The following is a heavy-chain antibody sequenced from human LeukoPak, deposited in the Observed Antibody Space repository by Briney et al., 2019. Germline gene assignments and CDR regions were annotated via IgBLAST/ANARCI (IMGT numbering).Heavy chain of an antibody. D-gene: IGHD1-26*01. CDR3: ARLRELLGFEDY. CDR1: GGSFSGYY. V-gene: IGHV4-34*01. Sequence: SETLSLTCAVYGGSFSGYYWSWIRQPPGKGLEWIGEINHSGSTNYNPSLKGRVTISVDTSKNQFSLKLSSVTAADTAVYYCARLRELLGFEDYWGQGTLVTVSS. J-gene: IGHJ4*02. CDR2: INHSGST.